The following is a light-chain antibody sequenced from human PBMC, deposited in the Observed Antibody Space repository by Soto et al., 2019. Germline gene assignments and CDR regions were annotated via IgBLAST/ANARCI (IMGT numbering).Light chain of an antibody. V-gene: IGLV2-14*01. CDR3: SSYASTSTAV. J-gene: IGLJ1*01. Sequence: QSVLTQPASVSGSPGQSITISCTGTSSDVGAYNYVSWYQQHPGKAPKLMIYEVNYRPSGVSNRFSGSKSGIPASLTISGLQAEDEADYYCSSYASTSTAVFGTGTKVTVL. CDR1: SSDVGAYNY. CDR2: EVN.